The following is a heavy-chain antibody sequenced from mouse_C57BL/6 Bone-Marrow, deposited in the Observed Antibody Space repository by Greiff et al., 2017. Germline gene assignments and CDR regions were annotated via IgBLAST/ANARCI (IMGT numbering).Heavy chain of an antibody. J-gene: IGHJ3*01. D-gene: IGHD1-1*01. CDR2: IDPETGGT. Sequence: VQLLQSGAELVRPGASVTLSCKASGYTFTDYEMHWVKQTPVHGLEWIGAIDPETGGTAYNQKFKGQAILTADKSSCTACMVLRSLTTEDSAVYYCTCCSSSFAYWGQGTLVTVSA. V-gene: IGHV1-15*01. CDR1: GYTFTDYE. CDR3: TCCSSSFAY.